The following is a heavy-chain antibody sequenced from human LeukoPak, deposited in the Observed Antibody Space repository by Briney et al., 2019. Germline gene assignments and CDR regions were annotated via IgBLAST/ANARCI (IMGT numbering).Heavy chain of an antibody. Sequence: PSQTLSLTCAVSGGSISSGGYSWSWIRQPPGKGLEWIGYIYHSGSTYYNPSLKSRVTISVDRSKNQFSLKLSSVTAADTAVYYCARGRSAMAPIYYYYYYYMDVWGKGTTVTVSS. V-gene: IGHV4-30-2*01. CDR2: IYHSGST. CDR3: ARGRSAMAPIYYYYYYYMDV. D-gene: IGHD5-18*01. J-gene: IGHJ6*03. CDR1: GGSISSGGYS.